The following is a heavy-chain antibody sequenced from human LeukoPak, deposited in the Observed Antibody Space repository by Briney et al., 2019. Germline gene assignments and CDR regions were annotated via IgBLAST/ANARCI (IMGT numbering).Heavy chain of an antibody. CDR1: AFTFSSYW. CDR2: IKEDGSEI. J-gene: IGHJ4*02. V-gene: IGHV3-7*01. Sequence: GGSLTLSCEASAFTFSSYWMSWVRQAPGKGLEWVANIKEDGSEINCVDSVKGRFTISRDNAKNSLFLQMNSLRVEDTAVYYCARDRGYCSIDYWRQATLVTVSS. CDR3: ARDRGYCSIDY. D-gene: IGHD2-21*02.